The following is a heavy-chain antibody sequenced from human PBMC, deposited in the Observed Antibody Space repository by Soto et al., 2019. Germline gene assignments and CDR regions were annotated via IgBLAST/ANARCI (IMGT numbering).Heavy chain of an antibody. CDR1: GFTFSNND. D-gene: IGHD4-17*01. J-gene: IGHJ3*02. CDR3: AKATVTTKGAFDI. V-gene: IGHV3-23*01. Sequence: EVQLLESGGGLVQPGGSLRLSCAASGFTFSNNDMSWVRQAPGKGLEWVSTISRSGDSTYYADSLIGRFTISRGDSKTSLYLQMNSLRVEDSAVYYCAKATVTTKGAFDIWGQGTMVTVSS. CDR2: ISRSGDST.